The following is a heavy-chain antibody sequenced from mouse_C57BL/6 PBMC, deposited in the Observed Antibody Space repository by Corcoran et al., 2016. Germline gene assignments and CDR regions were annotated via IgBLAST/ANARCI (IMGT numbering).Heavy chain of an antibody. Sequence: VQVQPSVAELVRRGASVKLSCTASGFNIKNTYMHWVKQRPEQGLEWIGRIDPANGNTKYAPKFQGKATITADTSSNTAYLQLSSLTSEDTDIYYCARKGNWDVRFAYWGQGTLVTVSA. D-gene: IGHD4-1*02. V-gene: IGHV14-3*01. CDR2: IDPANGNT. CDR1: GFNIKNTY. CDR3: ARKGNWDVRFAY. J-gene: IGHJ3*01.